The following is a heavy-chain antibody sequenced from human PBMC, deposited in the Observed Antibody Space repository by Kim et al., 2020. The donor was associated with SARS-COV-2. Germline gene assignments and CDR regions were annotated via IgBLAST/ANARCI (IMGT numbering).Heavy chain of an antibody. J-gene: IGHJ5*02. CDR2: IYYSGST. V-gene: IGHV4-30-4*01. Sequence: SETLSLTCTVSGGPISSGDYYWSWIRQPPGKGLEWIGYIYYSGSTYYNPSLKSRVTISVDTSKNQFSLKLSSVTAADTAVYYCARAPAAAGYNWFDPWGQGTLVTVSS. CDR3: ARAPAAAGYNWFDP. CDR1: GGPISSGDYY. D-gene: IGHD6-13*01.